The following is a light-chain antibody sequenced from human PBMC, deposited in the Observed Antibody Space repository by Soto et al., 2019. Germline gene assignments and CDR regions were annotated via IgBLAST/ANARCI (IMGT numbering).Light chain of an antibody. CDR3: QQAYSFPIT. V-gene: IGKV1D-12*01. CDR1: QDISGY. CDR2: GAS. J-gene: IGKJ5*01. Sequence: DIQVTQSPSSVAASVGGRCTITCRASQDISGYLAWYQHKPARTPELPIHGASRLQSGVPARFSGSGSGTDFTLSINSLKHEDFATYYCQQAYSFPITFGQGTDWRL.